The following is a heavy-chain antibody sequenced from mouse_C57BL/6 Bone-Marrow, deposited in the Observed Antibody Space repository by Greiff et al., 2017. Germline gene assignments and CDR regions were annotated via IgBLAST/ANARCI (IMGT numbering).Heavy chain of an antibody. CDR1: GFTFSDFY. V-gene: IGHV7-1*01. J-gene: IGHJ4*01. Sequence: EVMLVESGGGLVQSGRSLRLSCATSGFTFSDFYMEWVRQAPGKGLEWIAASRNKANDYTTEYSASVKGRFIVSRDTSQSILYLQMNALRAEDTAIYYCARDASYYGSSGAMDYWGQGTSVTVSS. CDR2: SRNKANDYTT. D-gene: IGHD1-1*01. CDR3: ARDASYYGSSGAMDY.